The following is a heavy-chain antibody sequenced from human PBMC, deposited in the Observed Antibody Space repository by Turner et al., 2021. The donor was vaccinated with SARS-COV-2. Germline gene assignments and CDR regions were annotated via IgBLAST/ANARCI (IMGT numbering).Heavy chain of an antibody. D-gene: IGHD4-17*01. V-gene: IGHV4-31*03. CDR1: GGSIRSGDYY. J-gene: IGHJ4*02. CDR3: ARSRGRGDLSIDS. Sequence: QVQLQESGPGLVKPSQTLSLTCTVSGGSIRSGDYYWSWIRQHPGKGLEWIGYIHYSGRTYNHPSLKSRVTLSVDTSKNQFSLKLSSVTAADTAVYYCARSRGRGDLSIDSWGQGPLVTVSS. CDR2: IHYSGRT.